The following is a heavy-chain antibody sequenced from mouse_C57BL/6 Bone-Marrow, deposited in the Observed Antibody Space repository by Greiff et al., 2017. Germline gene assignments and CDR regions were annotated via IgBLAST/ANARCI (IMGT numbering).Heavy chain of an antibody. V-gene: IGHV14-4*01. CDR3: TIYDGYSWFAY. Sequence: EVQLQQSGAELVRPGASVKLSCTASGFNIKDDYMNWVKQRPEQGLEWIVWIDPENGDTEYASKFQGKATITADTSSNTAYLQLSSLTAEDTAVYYCTIYDGYSWFAYWGQGTLVTVSA. J-gene: IGHJ3*01. CDR2: IDPENGDT. D-gene: IGHD2-3*01. CDR1: GFNIKDDY.